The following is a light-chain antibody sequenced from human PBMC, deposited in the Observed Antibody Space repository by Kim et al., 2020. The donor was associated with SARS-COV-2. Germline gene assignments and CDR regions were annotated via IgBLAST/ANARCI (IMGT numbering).Light chain of an antibody. CDR1: QSVTSNF. CDR3: QQNANSAIT. J-gene: IGKJ5*01. CDR2: GAS. V-gene: IGKV3-20*01. Sequence: ENVLTQSPGTLSLSPGERGTLSCRASQSVTSNFLAWYQHKPGQAPRLLIYGASSRATGIPDRFSGSGSGTDFTLTISRLEPEDFAVYYSQQNANSAITFGQGRRLEIK.